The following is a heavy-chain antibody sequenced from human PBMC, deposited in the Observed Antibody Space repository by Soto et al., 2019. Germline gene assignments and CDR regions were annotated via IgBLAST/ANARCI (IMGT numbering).Heavy chain of an antibody. CDR1: GGSFSGYY. V-gene: IGHV4-34*01. CDR3: AGDYGDYRDY. D-gene: IGHD4-17*01. Sequence: SETLSLTCAVYGGSFSGYYWSWVRQPPGKGLEWIGEIYHSGSTNYNPSLKSRVTISVDKSKNQFSLKLSSVTAADTAVYYCAGDYGDYRDYWGQGTLVTVSS. J-gene: IGHJ4*02. CDR2: IYHSGST.